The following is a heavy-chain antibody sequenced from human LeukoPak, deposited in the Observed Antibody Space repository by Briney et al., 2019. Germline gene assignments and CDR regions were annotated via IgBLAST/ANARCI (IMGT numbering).Heavy chain of an antibody. CDR1: GDSITSSGYY. CDR2: IYSIGGT. Sequence: SETLSLTCSVSGDSITSSGYYWAWIRQPPGKGLEWIGYIYSIGGTNYNPSLKSRVTMSVDTSKNHFSLKLNSVTAADTAVYYCARVPFTSSWYFDHWGQGALVTASS. D-gene: IGHD6-13*01. V-gene: IGHV4-61*03. J-gene: IGHJ4*02. CDR3: ARVPFTSSWYFDH.